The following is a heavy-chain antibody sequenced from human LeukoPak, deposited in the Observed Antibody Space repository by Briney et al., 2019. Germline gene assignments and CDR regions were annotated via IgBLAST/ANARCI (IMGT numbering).Heavy chain of an antibody. Sequence: ASVKVSCKASGYTFTGYYMHWVRQAPGQGLEWMGRINPNSGGTNYAQKFQGRVTMTRDTSISTAYMELSRLRSDDTAVYYRALGSTTGRHAFDIWGQGTMVTVSS. V-gene: IGHV1-2*06. CDR1: GYTFTGYY. CDR2: INPNSGGT. D-gene: IGHD1-26*01. CDR3: ALGSTTGRHAFDI. J-gene: IGHJ3*02.